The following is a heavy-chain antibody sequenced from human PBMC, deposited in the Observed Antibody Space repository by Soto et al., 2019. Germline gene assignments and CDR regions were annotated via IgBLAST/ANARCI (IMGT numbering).Heavy chain of an antibody. J-gene: IGHJ3*02. D-gene: IGHD3-9*01. CDR3: ARHITYYDILTGYQHLDAFDI. CDR1: GFTVSSNY. Sequence: EVQLVESGGGLVQPGGSLRLSCAASGFTVSSNYMSWVRQAPGKGLEWVSVIYSGGSTYYADSVKGRFTISRDNSKNTLYLQMNSLRAEDTAVYYCARHITYYDILTGYQHLDAFDIWGQGTMVTVSS. CDR2: IYSGGST. V-gene: IGHV3-66*04.